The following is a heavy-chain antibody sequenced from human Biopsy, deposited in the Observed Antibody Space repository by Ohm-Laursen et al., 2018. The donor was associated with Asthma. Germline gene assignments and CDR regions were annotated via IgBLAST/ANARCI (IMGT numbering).Heavy chain of an antibody. J-gene: IGHJ5*02. Sequence: SLRLSCAASGRHFGSYNMHWARQAPGKGLEWVAVITFDGSTQHYGDSVKGQFTISRDNSKNMLFLQMNSLRAEDTAVYYCARDTRPNWFDPWGQGTLVTVSS. CDR3: ARDTRPNWFDP. D-gene: IGHD3-3*01. V-gene: IGHV3-30-3*01. CDR2: ITFDGSTQ. CDR1: GRHFGSYN.